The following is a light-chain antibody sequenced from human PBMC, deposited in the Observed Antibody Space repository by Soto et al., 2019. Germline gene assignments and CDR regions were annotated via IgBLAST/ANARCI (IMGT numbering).Light chain of an antibody. V-gene: IGLV2-14*03. CDR1: SSDVGGYNY. CDR2: DVS. Sequence: QSVLTQPASVSGSPGQSITISCIGTSSDVGGYNYVSWYQHHPGKAPKLMIFDVSNRPSGVSNRFSGSKSGNTASLTISGLQPEDESDSYCSSYTTSNTRQIVFGTGTKVTVL. CDR3: SSYTTSNTRQIV. J-gene: IGLJ1*01.